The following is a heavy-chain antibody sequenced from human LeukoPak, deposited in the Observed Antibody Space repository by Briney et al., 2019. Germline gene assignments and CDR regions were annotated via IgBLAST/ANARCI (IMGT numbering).Heavy chain of an antibody. J-gene: IGHJ6*02. CDR2: IYHSGST. CDR1: GGSFSGYY. CDR3: ARQPYVVVTATHYGMDV. V-gene: IGHV4-34*01. D-gene: IGHD2-21*02. Sequence: SETLSLTCAVYGGSFSGYYWSWIRQPPGKGLEWIGYIYHSGSTYYNPSLKSRVTISVDRSKNQFSLKLSSVTAADTAVYYCARQPYVVVTATHYGMDVWGQGTTVTVSS.